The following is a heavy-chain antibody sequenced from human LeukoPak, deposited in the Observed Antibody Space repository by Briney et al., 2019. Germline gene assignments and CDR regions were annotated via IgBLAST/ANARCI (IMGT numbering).Heavy chain of an antibody. Sequence: PGGSLRLSCAGSGFTFRSYWMSWVRQAPGKGLEWVANINQYGSEEYYVDSVRGRFTISRDNAKNSLFLQMISLRVEDTAVYYCTRDRAYKTFDYWGQGALVTVSS. J-gene: IGHJ4*02. V-gene: IGHV3-7*04. D-gene: IGHD3-16*01. CDR2: INQYGSEE. CDR1: GFTFRSYW. CDR3: TRDRAYKTFDY.